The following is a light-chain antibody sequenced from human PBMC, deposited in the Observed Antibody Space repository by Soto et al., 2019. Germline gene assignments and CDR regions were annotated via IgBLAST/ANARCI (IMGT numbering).Light chain of an antibody. CDR1: SSNIGAGYD. CDR3: QSYDSSLSAHVV. J-gene: IGLJ2*01. V-gene: IGLV1-40*01. Sequence: QSVLTQPPSVSGAPGQRVTISCTGSSSNIGAGYDVHWYQQLPGTAPKLLISADTNRPSGVPDRFSGSRSGTSASLAITGLQSEDEADYYCQSYDSSLSAHVVFGGGTKVTVL. CDR2: ADT.